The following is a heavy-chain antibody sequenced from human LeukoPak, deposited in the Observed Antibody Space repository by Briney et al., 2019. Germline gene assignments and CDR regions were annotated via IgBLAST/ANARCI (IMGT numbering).Heavy chain of an antibody. J-gene: IGHJ4*02. CDR3: ARIGLLWFGGLVGLIDY. Sequence: ASVKVSCKASGYTFTSYGISWVRQAPGQGLEWMGWIRAYNGNTNYAQELQGRVTMTTDTSTSTAYMELRSLRSDDTAVYYCARIGLLWFGGLVGLIDYWGQGTLVTVSS. CDR2: IRAYNGNT. CDR1: GYTFTSYG. V-gene: IGHV1-18*01. D-gene: IGHD3-10*01.